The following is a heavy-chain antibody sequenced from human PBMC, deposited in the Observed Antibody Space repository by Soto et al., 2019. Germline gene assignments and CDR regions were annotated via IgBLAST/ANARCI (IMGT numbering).Heavy chain of an antibody. CDR2: INHSGST. CDR3: ARRPFDYYDSSGYYYYGY. Sequence: SETLSLTCAVYGGSFSGYYWSWIRQPPGKGLEWIGEINHSGSTNYNPSLKSRVTISVDTSKNQFSLKLSSVTAADTAVYYCARRPFDYYDSSGYYYYGYWGQGTLVTVSS. J-gene: IGHJ4*02. D-gene: IGHD3-22*01. CDR1: GGSFSGYY. V-gene: IGHV4-34*01.